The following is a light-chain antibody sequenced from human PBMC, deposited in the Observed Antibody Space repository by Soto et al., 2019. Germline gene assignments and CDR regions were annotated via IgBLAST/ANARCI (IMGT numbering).Light chain of an antibody. Sequence: QTVVTQPPSVSGAPGQRVTISCTGSSSNIGAGSDVHWYQQLPGTAPKLLIYGNINRPSGVPDRFSGSKSATSASLAITGLQDEDEGDYYCQSYDSSLRGPVFGGGTKVTVL. CDR1: SSNIGAGSD. V-gene: IGLV1-40*01. CDR2: GNI. CDR3: QSYDSSLRGPV. J-gene: IGLJ2*01.